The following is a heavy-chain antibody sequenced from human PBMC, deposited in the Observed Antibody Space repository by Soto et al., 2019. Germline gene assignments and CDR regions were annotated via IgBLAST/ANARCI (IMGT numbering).Heavy chain of an antibody. CDR1: GFTFSDHY. V-gene: IGHV3-72*01. CDR2: IRNRANSFTT. Sequence: EVQLVESGGGLVQPGGSLRLSCAASGFTFSDHYMDWVRQAPGKGLEWVGRIRNRANSFTTEYATSVKGRFTISRDDSKKLLYLQMNSLKTEDTAVYPCARSTVSTTPYYSDDWGQGTLVTVSS. D-gene: IGHD4-17*01. CDR3: ARSTVSTTPYYSDD. J-gene: IGHJ4*02.